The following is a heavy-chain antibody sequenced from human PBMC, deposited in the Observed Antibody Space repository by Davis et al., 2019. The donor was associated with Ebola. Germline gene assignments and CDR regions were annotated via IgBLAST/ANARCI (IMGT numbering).Heavy chain of an antibody. CDR2: INTETGNP. J-gene: IGHJ3*02. CDR3: ARSSMTQDAFDI. Sequence: ASVKVSCKASGYTFINYAMNWVRQAPGQGLEWMGWINTETGNPMYAQGFTRRFVFSLDTSVSTACLEIRSLKAEDTAVYYCARSSMTQDAFDIWGQGTMVTVSS. CDR1: GYTFINYA. D-gene: IGHD2-2*01. V-gene: IGHV7-4-1*01.